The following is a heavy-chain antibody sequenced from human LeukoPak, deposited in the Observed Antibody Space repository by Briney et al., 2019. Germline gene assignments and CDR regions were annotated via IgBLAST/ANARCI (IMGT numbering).Heavy chain of an antibody. CDR1: GGSISSSSYY. CDR3: ARLVRGGHYGSGSYGYYFDY. D-gene: IGHD3-10*01. Sequence: SETLSLTCTVSGGSISSSSYYWGWIRQPPGKGLEWIGSIYYGGSTYYNPSLKSRVTISVDTSKNQFSLKLSSVTAADTAVYYCARLVRGGHYGSGSYGYYFDYWGQGTLVTVSS. J-gene: IGHJ4*02. V-gene: IGHV4-39*01. CDR2: IYYGGST.